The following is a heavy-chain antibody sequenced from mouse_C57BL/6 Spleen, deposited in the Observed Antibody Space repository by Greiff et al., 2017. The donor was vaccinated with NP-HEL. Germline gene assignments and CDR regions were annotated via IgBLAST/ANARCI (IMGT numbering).Heavy chain of an antibody. CDR1: GYTFTDYY. D-gene: IGHD1-1*01. CDR3: ARCCDCGSGYYFDY. J-gene: IGHJ2*01. CDR2: INPYNGGT. Sequence: VQLQQSGPVLVKPGASVKMSCKASGYTFTDYYMNWVNQSHGTSLEWIGVINPYNGGTSYNHTLKGKATFTVDTSSRTAYMELNSLTSGDSAVYYGARCCDCGSGYYFDYWGQGTTLTVSS. V-gene: IGHV1-19*01.